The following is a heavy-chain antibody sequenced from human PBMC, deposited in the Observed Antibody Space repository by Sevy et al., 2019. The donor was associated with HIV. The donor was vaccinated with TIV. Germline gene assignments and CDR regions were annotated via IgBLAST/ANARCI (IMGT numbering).Heavy chain of an antibody. D-gene: IGHD6-19*01. CDR1: GFTFSSYW. Sequence: GGSLRLSCAASGFTFSSYWMSWVRQAPGKGLEWVANIKQDGSEKYYVDSVKGRFTISRDNAKNSLYLQMSSLRAEDTAVYYCARGSSGWYRRYYFDYWGQGTLVTVSS. CDR3: ARGSSGWYRRYYFDY. J-gene: IGHJ4*02. CDR2: IKQDGSEK. V-gene: IGHV3-7*03.